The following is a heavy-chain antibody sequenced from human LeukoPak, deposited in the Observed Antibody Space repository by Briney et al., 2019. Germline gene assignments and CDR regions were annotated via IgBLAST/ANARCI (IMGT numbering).Heavy chain of an antibody. J-gene: IGHJ4*02. CDR1: GFTFTIYR. Sequence: GGSLRLSCAASGFTFTIYRILWVPQAPARGLEWVAFIRYEGSNTFYADSVKARFTFSRDNSKSMLYLQMNSLTDKDTAVYYCAKPFHLNLVGGAIDSLGQGDLVTVSS. CDR2: IRYEGSNT. V-gene: IGHV3-30*02. CDR3: AKPFHLNLVGGAIDS. D-gene: IGHD1-26*01.